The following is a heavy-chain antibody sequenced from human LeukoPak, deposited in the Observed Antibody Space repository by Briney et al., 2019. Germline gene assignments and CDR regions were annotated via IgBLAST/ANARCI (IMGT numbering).Heavy chain of an antibody. CDR2: ISGSGGST. CDR3: AKDLLLSGYCSSTSCSHLGY. Sequence: PGGFLRLSCAASGFTFSSYAMSWVRRAPGKGLEWVSAISGSGGSTYYADSVKGRFTISRDNSKNTLYLQMNSLRAEDTAVYYCAKDLLLSGYCSSTSCSHLGYWGQGTLVTVSS. CDR1: GFTFSSYA. J-gene: IGHJ4*02. V-gene: IGHV3-23*01. D-gene: IGHD2-2*01.